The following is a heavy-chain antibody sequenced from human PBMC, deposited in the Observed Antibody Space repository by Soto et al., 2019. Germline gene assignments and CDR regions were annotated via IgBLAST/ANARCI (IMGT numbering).Heavy chain of an antibody. V-gene: IGHV4-4*07. Sequence: PSETLSLTCTVSGGSISSYYWSWIRQPAGKGLEWIGRIFISGSTNYNPSLESRLTMSVDTSKNQFSLNLSSVTAADTAVYYCTSALLDYGDYYFDNWGQGTLGTVSS. D-gene: IGHD4-17*01. J-gene: IGHJ4*02. CDR2: IFISGST. CDR1: GGSISSYY. CDR3: TSALLDYGDYYFDN.